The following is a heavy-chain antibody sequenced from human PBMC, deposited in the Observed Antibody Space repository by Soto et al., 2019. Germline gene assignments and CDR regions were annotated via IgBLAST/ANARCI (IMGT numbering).Heavy chain of an antibody. V-gene: IGHV1-2*04. D-gene: IGHD3-10*01. CDR3: ARGIFLVRGVTGGGMDV. Sequence: GASVKVSCKASGYAFTGYYMHWVRQAPGQGLEWMGWINPNSGGTNYAQKFQGWVTMTRDTSISTAYMELSRLRSDDTAVYYCARGIFLVRGVTGGGMDVCGQGATVIGSS. CDR2: INPNSGGT. CDR1: GYAFTGYY. J-gene: IGHJ6*02.